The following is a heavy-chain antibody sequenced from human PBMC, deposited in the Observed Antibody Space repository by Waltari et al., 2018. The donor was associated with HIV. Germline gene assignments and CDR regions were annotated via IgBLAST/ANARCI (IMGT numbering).Heavy chain of an antibody. D-gene: IGHD6-19*01. J-gene: IGHJ4*02. V-gene: IGHV1-24*01. Sequence: QVQLVQSGAEVKKPGASVKVSCKVSGHLLTELSIHWVRQAPGKGLEWMGGFDPENGETFYAQKFRGRVTMTEDTSTDTAYMEVSSLRSEDTAVYFCSAGINYYFDQWGQGTLVTVSS. CDR1: GHLLTELS. CDR2: FDPENGET. CDR3: SAGINYYFDQ.